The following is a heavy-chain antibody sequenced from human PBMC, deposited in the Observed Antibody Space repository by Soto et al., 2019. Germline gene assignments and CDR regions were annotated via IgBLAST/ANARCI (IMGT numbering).Heavy chain of an antibody. D-gene: IGHD3-3*01. CDR2: ISAYNGNT. CDR3: ATDLPYYDFWNAPHDPGFNWFDP. V-gene: IGHV1-18*01. Sequence: ASVKVSCKASGYTFTSYGISWVRQAPGQGLEWMGWISAYNGNTNYAQKLQGRVTMTTDTTTSTAYMELRSLRSDDTAVYYCATDLPYYDFWNAPHDPGFNWFDPWGQGTLVTVSS. J-gene: IGHJ5*02. CDR1: GYTFTSYG.